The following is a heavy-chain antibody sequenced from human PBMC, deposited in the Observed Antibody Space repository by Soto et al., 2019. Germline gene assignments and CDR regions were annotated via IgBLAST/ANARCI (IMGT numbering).Heavy chain of an antibody. D-gene: IGHD6-13*01. CDR1: GGSISSGGYY. J-gene: IGHJ3*02. Sequence: QVQLQESGPGLVKPSQTLSLTCTVSGGSISSGGYYWSWIRQHPGKGLEWIGYIYYSGSTYYNPSLKSRVXXSXDXXKNQFSRKLSSVTAADTAVYYCARDSSSWHDAFDIWGQGTMVTVSS. V-gene: IGHV4-31*03. CDR3: ARDSSSWHDAFDI. CDR2: IYYSGST.